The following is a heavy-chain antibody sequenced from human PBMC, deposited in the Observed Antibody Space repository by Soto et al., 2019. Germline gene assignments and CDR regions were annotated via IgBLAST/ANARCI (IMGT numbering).Heavy chain of an antibody. CDR1: GFTFSYHF. Sequence: WGSLRLSCAASGFTFSYHFIDWVLQAPWKGLEWVGRCRNKADSYTTEYAASVKGRFTISRDDSKNSLYLQMNSLKTEDTAVYYCTRGGGSCPLFNAMDVWGQGTPVTVSS. CDR2: CRNKADSYTT. V-gene: IGHV3-72*01. CDR3: TRGGGSCPLFNAMDV. J-gene: IGHJ6*02. D-gene: IGHD2-15*01.